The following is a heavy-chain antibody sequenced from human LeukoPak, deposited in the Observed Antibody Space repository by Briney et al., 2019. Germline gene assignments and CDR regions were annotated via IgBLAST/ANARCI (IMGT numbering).Heavy chain of an antibody. CDR1: GGSISSYY. J-gene: IGHJ4*02. V-gene: IGHV4-4*09. Sequence: SETLSLTCTVSGGSISSYYWSWIWQPPGRGLEWIGYIYTSGSTNYNPSLKSRVTISVDTSKDQFSLKLSSVTAADTAVYYCARRLVAGEEDWGQGTLVTVSS. CDR2: IYTSGST. D-gene: IGHD6-19*01. CDR3: ARRLVAGEED.